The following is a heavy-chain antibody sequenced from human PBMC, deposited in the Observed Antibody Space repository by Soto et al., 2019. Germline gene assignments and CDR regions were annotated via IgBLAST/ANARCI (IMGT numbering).Heavy chain of an antibody. CDR1: GFTFSNFA. J-gene: IGHJ4*02. V-gene: IGHV3-23*01. D-gene: IGHD6-13*01. CDR3: AKHSSRWKRANDY. CDR2: ISSGGGYT. Sequence: DVQLLESGGGLVQRGGYLRLSCAASGFTFSNFAMSWVRQAPGKGLEWVSAISSGGGYTYYAESVKAGFTSSRDNSKNTLYLQMNSLRAEDTAVYYCAKHSSRWKRANDYWGQGTLVTVSS.